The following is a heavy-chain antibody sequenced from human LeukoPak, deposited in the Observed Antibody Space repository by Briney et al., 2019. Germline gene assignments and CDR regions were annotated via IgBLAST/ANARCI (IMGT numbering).Heavy chain of an antibody. Sequence: SETLSLTCAVYGGSFSGYYWSWIRQPPGKGLEWIGEINHSGRTNYNPSLKSRVTISVDTSKNQFSLKLSSVTAADTAVYYCARRRAAAGTRAYYFDYWGQGTLVTVSS. CDR1: GGSFSGYY. D-gene: IGHD6-13*01. CDR3: ARRRAAAGTRAYYFDY. CDR2: INHSGRT. J-gene: IGHJ4*02. V-gene: IGHV4-34*01.